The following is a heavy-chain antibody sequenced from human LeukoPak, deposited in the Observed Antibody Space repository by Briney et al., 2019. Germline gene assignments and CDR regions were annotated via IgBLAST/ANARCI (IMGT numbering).Heavy chain of an antibody. V-gene: IGHV1-2*02. CDR3: ATNILVRDIINWFDP. CDR2: INPNSGGT. J-gene: IGHJ5*02. CDR1: GYTFTAYY. D-gene: IGHD3-10*01. Sequence: ASVKVSCKASGYTFTAYYIHWVRQAPGQGLEWMGWINPNSGGTNYAQKFQGRVTMTTDTSISTAYMELSRLRSDDTAVYYCATNILVRDIINWFDPWGQGTLVTVSS.